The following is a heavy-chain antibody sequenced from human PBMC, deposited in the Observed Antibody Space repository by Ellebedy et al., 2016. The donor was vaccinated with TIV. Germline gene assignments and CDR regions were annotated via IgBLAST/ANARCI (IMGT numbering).Heavy chain of an antibody. CDR2: ISSSSSYI. CDR3: ARDPRTGIAVAGTEYYGMDV. J-gene: IGHJ6*02. V-gene: IGHV3-21*01. Sequence: GGSLRLXXAASGFTFGTYSMNWVRQAPGKGLEWVSSISSSSSYIYYADSVKGRFTISRDNAENSVYLQMNSLRAEDTAVYYCARDPRTGIAVAGTEYYGMDVWGQGTTVTVSS. D-gene: IGHD6-19*01. CDR1: GFTFGTYS.